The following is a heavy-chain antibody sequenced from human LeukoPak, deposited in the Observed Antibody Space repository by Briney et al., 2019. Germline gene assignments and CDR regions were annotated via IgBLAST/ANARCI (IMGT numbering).Heavy chain of an antibody. CDR2: IIPILGIA. CDR1: GYTFTDYY. D-gene: IGHD4-11*01. V-gene: IGHV1-69*02. CDR3: ATTPGVTTALYFDY. Sequence: SVKVSCKASGYTFTDYYMHWVRQAPGQGLEWMGRIIPILGIANYAQKFQGRVTITADKSTSTAYMELSSLRSEDTAVYYCATTPGVTTALYFDYWGQGTLVTVSS. J-gene: IGHJ4*02.